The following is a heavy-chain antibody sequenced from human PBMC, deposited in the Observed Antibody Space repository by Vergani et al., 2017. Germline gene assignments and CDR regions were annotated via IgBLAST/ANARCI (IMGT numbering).Heavy chain of an antibody. D-gene: IGHD3-10*01. CDR3: ARVPITMVRGVINYYYYYMDG. CDR2: INHSGST. Sequence: QVQLQQWGAGLLQPSETLSLTCAVYGGSFSGYYWSWIRQPPGKGLEWIGEINHSGSTNYNPSLKSRVTISVDTSKNQFSLKLSSVTAADTAVYYCARVPITMVRGVINYYYYYMDGWGKGTTVTVS. V-gene: IGHV4-34*01. J-gene: IGHJ6*03. CDR1: GGSFSGYY.